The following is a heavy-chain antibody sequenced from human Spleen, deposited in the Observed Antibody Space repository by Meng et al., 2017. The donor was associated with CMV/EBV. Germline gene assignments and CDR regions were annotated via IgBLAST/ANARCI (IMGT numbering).Heavy chain of an antibody. Sequence: ASVKVSCKASGYTFSDYYMHWVRQAPGQGLEWMGWINSHSGVTTYAQKFQGRVAMTRDTSISTAYMQLRSLRSDDTAVYYCARGGVTVTSYDAFDIWGQGTMVTVSS. CDR1: GYTFSDYY. CDR3: ARGGVTVTSYDAFDI. D-gene: IGHD2-2*01. J-gene: IGHJ3*02. CDR2: INSHSGVT. V-gene: IGHV1-2*02.